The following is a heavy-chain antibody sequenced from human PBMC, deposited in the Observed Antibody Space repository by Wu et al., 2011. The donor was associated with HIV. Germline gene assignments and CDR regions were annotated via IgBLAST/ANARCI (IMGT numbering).Heavy chain of an antibody. D-gene: IGHD2-15*01. Sequence: QVQLVQSGAEVKKPGASVKVSCKASGYTFTSYYFHWVRQAPGQGLEWMGMINPTDGRPNYVEKFQARVTLTRDTSTSTVYMELNSLRSEDTAMFYCATSRGFNSWYYFDYWGQGTLVTVSS. J-gene: IGHJ4*02. CDR1: GYTFTSYY. V-gene: IGHV1-46*01. CDR3: ATSRGFNSWYYFDY. CDR2: INPTDGRP.